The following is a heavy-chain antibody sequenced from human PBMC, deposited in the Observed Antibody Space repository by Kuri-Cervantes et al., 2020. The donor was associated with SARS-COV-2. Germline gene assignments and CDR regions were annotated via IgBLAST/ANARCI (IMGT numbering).Heavy chain of an antibody. V-gene: IGHV4-39*07. CDR1: GGSISSSGYF. CDR2: MSYSGIA. D-gene: IGHD1-26*01. Sequence: GSLRLSCNVSGGSISSSGYFWGWIRQPPGKGPEWIASMSYSGIAYYNPSLKSRVTMSLGTSLGTSRNQFSLKMTSVTAADTAVYYCARHALELLPDYYYYYYMDVWGKGTTVTVSS. CDR3: ARHALELLPDYYYYYYMDV. J-gene: IGHJ6*03.